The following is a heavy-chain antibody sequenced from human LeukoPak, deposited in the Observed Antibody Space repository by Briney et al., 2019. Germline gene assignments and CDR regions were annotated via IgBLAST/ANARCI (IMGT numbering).Heavy chain of an antibody. CDR3: ARLSYYYYYMDV. D-gene: IGHD3-10*01. Sequence: PSETLSLTCAVSGFSISSDKYWGWIRQPPGKGLEWIGSIYHTGSTYYNPSLKSRVTISVDTSKNQFSLKLNSVTAADTAVYHCARLSYYYYYMDVWGRGTTVTVSS. CDR1: GFSISSDKY. V-gene: IGHV4-38-2*01. CDR2: IYHTGST. J-gene: IGHJ6*03.